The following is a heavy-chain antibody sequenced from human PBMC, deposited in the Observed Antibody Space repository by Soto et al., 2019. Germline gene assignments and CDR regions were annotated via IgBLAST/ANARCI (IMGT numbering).Heavy chain of an antibody. Sequence: DTLSLTPAASGGPIGTSAYYWGWIRQAPGKGLEWIGSINHSGNTYLSPSLKDRVTMSVDTSKNSFSLKLRSATAADTGLYYGSRRAPEGFDPWGQGTLVTV. CDR3: SRRAPEGFDP. CDR1: GGPIGTSAYY. J-gene: IGHJ5*02. V-gene: IGHV4-39*01. CDR2: INHSGNT.